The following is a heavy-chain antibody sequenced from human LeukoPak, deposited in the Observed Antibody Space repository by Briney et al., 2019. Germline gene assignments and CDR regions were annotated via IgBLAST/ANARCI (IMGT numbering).Heavy chain of an antibody. D-gene: IGHD6-19*01. CDR2: IYSGGST. CDR1: GFTVSSNY. V-gene: IGHV3-66*01. Sequence: GGSLRLSCAASGFTVSSNYMSWVRQAPGKGLEWVSVIYSGGSTYYADSVKGRFTISRDNSKNTLYLQMSSLRAEDTAVYYCARDLRAVAGPSYNWFDPWGQGTLVTVSS. J-gene: IGHJ5*02. CDR3: ARDLRAVAGPSYNWFDP.